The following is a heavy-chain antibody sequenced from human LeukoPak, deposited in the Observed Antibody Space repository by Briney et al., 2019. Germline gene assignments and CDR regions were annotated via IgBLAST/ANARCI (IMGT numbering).Heavy chain of an antibody. V-gene: IGHV1-69*13. Sequence: SVKVSCKASVGTFSSYAISWVRQAPGQGLEWMGGIIPIFGTANYAQKFQGRVTITADESTSTAYMELSSLRSEDTAVYYCASKVAYGDPVGMDVWGQGTTVTVSS. D-gene: IGHD4-17*01. CDR1: VGTFSSYA. CDR2: IIPIFGTA. J-gene: IGHJ6*02. CDR3: ASKVAYGDPVGMDV.